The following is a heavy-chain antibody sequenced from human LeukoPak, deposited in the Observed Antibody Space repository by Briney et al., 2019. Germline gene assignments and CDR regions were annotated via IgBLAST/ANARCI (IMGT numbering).Heavy chain of an antibody. CDR1: GFSVSSNY. J-gene: IGHJ4*02. CDR3: ARDRPYGGKGDFDY. D-gene: IGHD4-23*01. V-gene: IGHV3-66*01. Sequence: GGSLGLSCAASGFSVSSNYMNWVRQAPGKGLEWVSVIHSDGSTYYADSVKGRFTISRDNSKNTLYLQMNSLRAEDTAVYYCARDRPYGGKGDFDYWGQGTLVTVSS. CDR2: IHSDGST.